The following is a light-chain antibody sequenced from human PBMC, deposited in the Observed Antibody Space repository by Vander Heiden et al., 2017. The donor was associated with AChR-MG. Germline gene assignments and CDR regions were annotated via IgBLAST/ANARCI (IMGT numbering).Light chain of an antibody. CDR3: QQYGSSPPIT. CDR2: GAS. J-gene: IGKJ4*01. CDR1: QSVSSSY. V-gene: IGKV3-20*01. Sequence: IVLTQSPGTLSLSPGEGATLSSRASQSVSSSYLAWYQQKPGQAPRLLIYGASSRATGIPDRFSGSGSGTDFTLTISRLEPEDFAVYYCQQYGSSPPITFGGGTKVEIK.